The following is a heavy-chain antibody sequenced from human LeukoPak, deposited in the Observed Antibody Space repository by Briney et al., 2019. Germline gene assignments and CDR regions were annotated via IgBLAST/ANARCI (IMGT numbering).Heavy chain of an antibody. J-gene: IGHJ4*02. CDR1: GGSISSYY. V-gene: IGHV4-59*01. CDR2: IYYSGST. D-gene: IGHD2-21*02. Sequence: SETLSLTCTVSGGSISSYYWSWIRQPPGKGLEWIGYIYYSGSTNYNPSLKSRVTISVDTSKNQFSLKLSSVTAADTAVYYCASSRGGDYAIDYWGQGTLVTVSS. CDR3: ASSRGGDYAIDY.